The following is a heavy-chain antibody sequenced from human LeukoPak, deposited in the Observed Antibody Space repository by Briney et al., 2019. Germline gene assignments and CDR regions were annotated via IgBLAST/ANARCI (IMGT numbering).Heavy chain of an antibody. CDR1: GFTFSSYA. D-gene: IGHD3-22*01. CDR3: AKGVIYYYDSSGFPAYFDY. V-gene: IGHV3-23*01. CDR2: ISGSGGST. Sequence: PGGSLRLSCAASGFTFSSYAMSWVRQAPGKGLEWVSAISGSGGSTYYADSVKGRFTISRDNSKNTLCLQMNSLRAEDTAVYYCAKGVIYYYDSSGFPAYFDYWGQGTLVTVSS. J-gene: IGHJ4*02.